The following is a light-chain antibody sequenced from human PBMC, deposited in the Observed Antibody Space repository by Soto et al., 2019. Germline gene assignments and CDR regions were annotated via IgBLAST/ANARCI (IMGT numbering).Light chain of an antibody. CDR2: WAS. CDR3: QQYYSPPVT. CDR1: QRVLFSSNNKNY. V-gene: IGKV4-1*01. J-gene: IGKJ4*01. Sequence: DIVMTQSPDSLAVSLGERATINCKSSQRVLFSSNNKNYLAWFQQTPGQPPKLLIYWASTRESGVPDRFSGSGSGTDFTLTISSLQAEDVAVYYCQQYYSPPVTFGGGTKVEIK.